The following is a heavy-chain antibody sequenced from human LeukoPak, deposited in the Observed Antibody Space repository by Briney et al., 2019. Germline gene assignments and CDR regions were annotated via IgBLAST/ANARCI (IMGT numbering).Heavy chain of an antibody. CDR2: ISSSSSTI. V-gene: IGHV3-48*01. D-gene: IGHD6-19*01. CDR1: GFTFSSYS. CDR3: ARAERIAVAGSDY. Sequence: GGSLRLSCAASGFTFSSYSMNWVRQAPGKGLEWVSYISSSSSTIYYADSVKGRFTISRDNAKNSLYLQMNSLRAEDTAVYYCARAERIAVAGSDYWGQGTLVTVSS. J-gene: IGHJ4*02.